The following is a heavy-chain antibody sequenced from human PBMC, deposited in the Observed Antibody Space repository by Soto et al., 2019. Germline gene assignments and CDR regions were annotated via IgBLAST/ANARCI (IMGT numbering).Heavy chain of an antibody. V-gene: IGHV4-4*02. CDR2: IFHDGTA. J-gene: IGHJ4*02. D-gene: IGHD3-3*01. Sequence: PSETLSLTCAVSGVSLTSGNWWTWVRQSPQRGLECIGEIFHDGTANYYPSFERRVAMSVDTSRNQFSLKLTSVTAAGTAVYFCARLVYDTRLNYTYFDFWGPGTLVTVSS. CDR3: ARLVYDTRLNYTYFDF. CDR1: GVSLTSGNW.